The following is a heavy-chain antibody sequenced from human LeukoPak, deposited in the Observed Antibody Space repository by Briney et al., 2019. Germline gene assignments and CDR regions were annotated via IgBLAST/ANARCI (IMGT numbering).Heavy chain of an antibody. CDR3: ARDFGISAPPAY. D-gene: IGHD6-13*01. J-gene: IGHJ4*02. Sequence: ASVKVSCKASGYSFTSLGISWVRQAPGQGLEWVGWISPYNGNTNYAQKLQGRVTMIIDTSTTTVYMELRSLRSEDTAVYYCARDFGISAPPAYWGQGTLVIVSS. CDR1: GYSFTSLG. V-gene: IGHV1-18*01. CDR2: ISPYNGNT.